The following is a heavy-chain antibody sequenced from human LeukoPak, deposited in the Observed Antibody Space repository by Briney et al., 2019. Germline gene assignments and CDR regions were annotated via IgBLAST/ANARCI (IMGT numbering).Heavy chain of an antibody. CDR1: GYSVSSGFF. Sequence: SETLSLTCAVSGYSVSSGFFWGWIRQPPGKGLGWIGSIYHSGCTYCNPSLKSRVTISLDTSKNQFSLRLSSVTAADTAVYYCARDSSGWFDDAFDIWGQGTMVAVSS. D-gene: IGHD6-19*01. CDR3: ARDSSGWFDDAFDI. V-gene: IGHV4-38-2*02. CDR2: IYHSGCT. J-gene: IGHJ3*02.